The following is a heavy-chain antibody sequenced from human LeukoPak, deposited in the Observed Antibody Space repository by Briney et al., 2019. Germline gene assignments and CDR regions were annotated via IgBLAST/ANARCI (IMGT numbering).Heavy chain of an antibody. CDR2: INHDGSRT. J-gene: IGHJ4*02. V-gene: IGHV3-74*01. CDR1: GW. CDR3: AGVWSPPYTSSWPYYFDY. Sequence: GGSLRLSCAASGWMHWVRQDPGKGLVWVSGINHDGSRTFYADSVKGRFTISRDNAKNSLYLQMNSLRVEDTAVYYCAGVWSPPYTSSWPYYFDYWGQGTLVTVSS. D-gene: IGHD6-13*01.